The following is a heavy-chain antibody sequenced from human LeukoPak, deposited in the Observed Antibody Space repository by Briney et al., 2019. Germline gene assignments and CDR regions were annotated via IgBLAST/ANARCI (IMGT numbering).Heavy chain of an antibody. Sequence: GGSLRLSCVASGFTFSTNSMNWVRRAPGKGLEWVSYISSSGSTIYYADSVKGRFTISRDSAENSLYLQMNSLRAEDTAVYYCARDPYGGNSPDDYWGHGTLVTVSS. D-gene: IGHD4-23*01. CDR2: ISSSGSTI. CDR3: ARDPYGGNSPDDY. V-gene: IGHV3-48*04. J-gene: IGHJ4*01. CDR1: GFTFSTNS.